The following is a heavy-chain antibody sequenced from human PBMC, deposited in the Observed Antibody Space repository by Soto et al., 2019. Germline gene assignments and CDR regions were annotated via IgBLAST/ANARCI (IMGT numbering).Heavy chain of an antibody. V-gene: IGHV1-2*02. CDR3: ARGLYDLLTGVHY. CDR1: GYTFTDYY. CDR2: INPNSGGT. Sequence: QVQLVQSGADVKKPGASVQVSCKASGYTFTDYYIHWVRQAPGQGLEWMGWINPNSGGTNYAQRFHGRVTLTRDTSISTAYMEVSRLRSDDTAVYYCARGLYDLLTGVHYWGQGALVTVSS. J-gene: IGHJ4*02. D-gene: IGHD3-9*01.